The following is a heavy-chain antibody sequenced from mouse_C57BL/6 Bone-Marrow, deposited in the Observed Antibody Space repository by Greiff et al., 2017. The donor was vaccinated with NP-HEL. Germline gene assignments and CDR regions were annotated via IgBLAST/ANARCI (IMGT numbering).Heavy chain of an antibody. J-gene: IGHJ4*01. CDR3: ARESSYVYYAMDY. V-gene: IGHV3-6*01. D-gene: IGHD1-1*01. CDR2: ISYDGSN. Sequence: EVQLQESGPGLVKPSQSLSLTCSVTGYSITSGYYWNWIRQFPGNQLEWMGYISYDGSNNYNPSLKNRISITRDTSKNQFFLQLNSVTTEDTATYYCARESSYVYYAMDYWGQGTSVTVSS. CDR1: GYSITSGYY.